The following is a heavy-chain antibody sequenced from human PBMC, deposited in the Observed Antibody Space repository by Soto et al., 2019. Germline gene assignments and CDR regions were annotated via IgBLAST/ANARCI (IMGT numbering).Heavy chain of an antibody. D-gene: IGHD3-9*01. J-gene: IGHJ6*03. CDR1: GGSISSYY. Sequence: PLEILSLTCTVSGGSISSYYWNWIRQPPGKGLEWIGYIYYSGSTNYNPSLKSRVTISVDTSKNQFSLKLSSVTAADTAVYYCARGRGFLTGYSTRYYYYMDVWGKGTTVTVSS. V-gene: IGHV4-59*01. CDR2: IYYSGST. CDR3: ARGRGFLTGYSTRYYYYMDV.